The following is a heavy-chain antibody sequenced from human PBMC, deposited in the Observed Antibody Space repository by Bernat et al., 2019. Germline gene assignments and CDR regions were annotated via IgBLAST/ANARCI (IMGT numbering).Heavy chain of an antibody. CDR2: ASNDGTNK. CDR3: AKGDTAMAKYYYYYYGMDV. V-gene: IGHV3-30*19. Sequence: QVQLVASGGGVVRPGTSLRLSCVGSGFTFRSFGIHWVRQAPGKGLEWVTLASNDGTNKPYADSVRGRFTISRDNSKNTLYLQMNSLRAEDTAVYYCAKGDTAMAKYYYYYYGMDVWGQGTTVTVSS. J-gene: IGHJ6*02. CDR1: GFTFRSFG. D-gene: IGHD5-18*01.